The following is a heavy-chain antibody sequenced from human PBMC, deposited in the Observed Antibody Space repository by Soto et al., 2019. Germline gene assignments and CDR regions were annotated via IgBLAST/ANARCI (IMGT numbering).Heavy chain of an antibody. Sequence: SETLSLTCTVSGGSISSSSYYWGWIRQPPGKGLEWIGGIYYSGSTYYNPSLKSRVTISVDTSKNQFSLKLSSVTAADTAVYYCARHKVVLMVYAINHFAYWGQGTLVTVSS. D-gene: IGHD2-8*01. J-gene: IGHJ4*02. CDR3: ARHKVVLMVYAINHFAY. V-gene: IGHV4-39*01. CDR2: IYYSGST. CDR1: GGSISSSSYY.